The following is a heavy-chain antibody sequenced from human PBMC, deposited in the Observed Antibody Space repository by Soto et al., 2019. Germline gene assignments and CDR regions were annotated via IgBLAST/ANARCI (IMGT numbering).Heavy chain of an antibody. V-gene: IGHV4-39*01. Sequence: WETLSLTCTVSGGSISSSSYYWGWIRQPPGKGLEWIGSIYYSGSTYYNPSLKSRVTISVDTSKNQFSLKLSSVTAADTAVYYCARQQASSSTSDYWGKGTLATVPS. CDR1: GGSISSSSYY. CDR2: IYYSGST. D-gene: IGHD6-13*01. CDR3: ARQQASSSTSDY. J-gene: IGHJ4*02.